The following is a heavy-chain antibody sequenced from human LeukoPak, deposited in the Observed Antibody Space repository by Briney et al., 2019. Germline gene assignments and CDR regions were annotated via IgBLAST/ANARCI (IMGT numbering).Heavy chain of an antibody. J-gene: IGHJ3*02. CDR2: ISSSGSAI. CDR3: ARKTGGSLDI. D-gene: IGHD7-27*01. CDR1: GFPLSSYS. V-gene: IGHV3-48*01. Sequence: GGSLRLSCAASGFPLSSYSINWVRQAPGKGLEWVSYISSSGSAIYYVDSVKGRFTISRDNAKNSLYLEMNSLRAEDTAVYYCARKTGGSLDIWGQGTMVTVSS.